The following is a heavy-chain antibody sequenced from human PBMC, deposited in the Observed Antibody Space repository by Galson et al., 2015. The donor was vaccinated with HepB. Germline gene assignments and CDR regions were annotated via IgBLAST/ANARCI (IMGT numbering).Heavy chain of an antibody. CDR3: ARPKKTRRGVWFDP. CDR2: ISYDGSNK. V-gene: IGHV3-30*04. CDR1: GFTFRSYA. D-gene: IGHD2-8*01. Sequence: SLRLSCAASGFTFRSYAMHWVRQAPGKGLEWVAVISYDGSNKYYADSVKGRFTISRDNSKNTLYLQMNSLRAEDTAVYYCARPKKTRRGVWFDPWGQGTLVTVSS. J-gene: IGHJ5*02.